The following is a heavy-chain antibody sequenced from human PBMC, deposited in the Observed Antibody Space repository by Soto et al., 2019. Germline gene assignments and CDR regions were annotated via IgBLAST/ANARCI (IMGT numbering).Heavy chain of an antibody. V-gene: IGHV4-34*01. J-gene: IGHJ1*01. CDR1: GGSFSGYY. CDR2: INHSGST. Sequence: QVQLQQWGAGLLKPSETLSLTCAVYGGSFSGYYWSWIRQPPGKGLEWIGEINHSGSTNYNPSLKSRVTISVDTSKNQFPLKLSSVTAADTAVYYCAREGAYGSGSHQWGNKYFQHWGQGTLVTVSS. D-gene: IGHD3-10*01. CDR3: AREGAYGSGSHQWGNKYFQH.